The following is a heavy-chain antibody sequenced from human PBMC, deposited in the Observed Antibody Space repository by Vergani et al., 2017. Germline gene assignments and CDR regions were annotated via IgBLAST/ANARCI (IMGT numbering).Heavy chain of an antibody. J-gene: IGHJ5*02. Sequence: QLQLQESGPGLVKPSETLSLTCTVSGGSISSSSYYWGWIRQPPGKGLEWIGSIYYSGSTYYNPSLKSRVTISVDKSKNQFSRKLSSVTAADTAVYYCARRTAPNQVWSGYYGGWFDPWGQGTRVTGSS. V-gene: IGHV4-39*01. D-gene: IGHD3-3*01. CDR2: IYYSGST. CDR3: ARRTAPNQVWSGYYGGWFDP. CDR1: GGSISSSSYY.